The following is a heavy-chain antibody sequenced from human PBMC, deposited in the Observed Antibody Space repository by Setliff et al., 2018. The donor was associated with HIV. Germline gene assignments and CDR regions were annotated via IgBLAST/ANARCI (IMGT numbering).Heavy chain of an antibody. Sequence: GASVKVSCKTVGYRFTDFYVNWVRQAPGQGLEWMGWINPKSGATKNAQKVQGRVTMTRDTSISTVYMELSSLRSDDTALYFCASGAEDLAINPPSFDYYFDYWGQGTPVTVSS. D-gene: IGHD3-9*01. CDR3: ASGAEDLAINPPSFDYYFDY. J-gene: IGHJ4*02. CDR2: INPKSGAT. CDR1: GYRFTDFY. V-gene: IGHV1-2*02.